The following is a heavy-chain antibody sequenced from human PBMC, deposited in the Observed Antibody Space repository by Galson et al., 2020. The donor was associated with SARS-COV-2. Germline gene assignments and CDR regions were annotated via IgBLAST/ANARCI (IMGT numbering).Heavy chain of an antibody. CDR3: ARGGSGWYYYYYALDV. Sequence: GESLKISCAASGFTFSSYWMSWVRQAPGKGLEWVANIKQDGSEKYYVDSVKGRFTISRDNAKNSLYLQMNSLRAEDTTVYYCARGGSGWYYYYYALDVWGQGTTVTFSS. CDR1: GFTFSSYW. D-gene: IGHD6-19*01. CDR2: IKQDGSEK. V-gene: IGHV3-7*01. J-gene: IGHJ6*02.